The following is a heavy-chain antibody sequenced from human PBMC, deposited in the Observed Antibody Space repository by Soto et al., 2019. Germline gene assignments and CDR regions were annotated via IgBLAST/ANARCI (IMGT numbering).Heavy chain of an antibody. CDR2: VFYSGTT. Sequence: QVQLQESGPGLVKPSQTLALACTVSGDSITSDNYYWTWIRHRPGGGLEWIGHVFYSGTTFYNPSLKSRLTISLDTSESQFSLRLNSVTAADTAVYHCARGLTFLIWFAPWGHGTLVTVSS. J-gene: IGHJ5*02. V-gene: IGHV4-31*03. CDR3: ARGLTFLIWFAP. D-gene: IGHD2-8*01. CDR1: GDSITSDNYY.